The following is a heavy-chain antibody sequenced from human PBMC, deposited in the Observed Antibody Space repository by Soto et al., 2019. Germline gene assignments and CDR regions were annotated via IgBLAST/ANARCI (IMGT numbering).Heavy chain of an antibody. CDR2: INAGNGNT. CDR3: ARDGNNWNDEEYDFDY. V-gene: IGHV1-3*01. D-gene: IGHD1-1*01. Sequence: ASVKVSCKASGYTFTSYVMHWVRQAPGQRLEWMGWINAGNGNTKYSQNLQGRVIITRDTSASTAYMDLSSLRSEDTAVYYCARDGNNWNDEEYDFDYWGQGTQVTVSS. J-gene: IGHJ4*02. CDR1: GYTFTSYV.